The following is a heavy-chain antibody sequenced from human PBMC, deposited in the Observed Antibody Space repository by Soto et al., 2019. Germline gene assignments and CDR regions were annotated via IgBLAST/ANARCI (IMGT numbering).Heavy chain of an antibody. V-gene: IGHV3-72*01. Sequence: GGSLRLSFAASGFTFSDHYMYWVRQASGKGLEWVGRIRNKANSYTAEYAASVKGRFTISRDDSKNALYLQMNSLKIEDTALYYCVRAGTGYQLDYWGQGTLVTVSS. CDR3: VRAGTGYQLDY. J-gene: IGHJ4*02. D-gene: IGHD3-9*01. CDR2: IRNKANSYTA. CDR1: GFTFSDHY.